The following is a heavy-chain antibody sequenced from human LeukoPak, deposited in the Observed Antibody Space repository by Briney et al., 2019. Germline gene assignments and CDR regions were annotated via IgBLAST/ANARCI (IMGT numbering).Heavy chain of an antibody. CDR3: ARDGDCSSDSCYFDY. D-gene: IGHD2-2*01. Sequence: SETLSLTCTVSGGSISSYYWSWIRQHPGKGLEWIGYIYYSGITYYNPSLKSRVTISADTSKNQFSLNLSSVTAADTAVYYCARDGDCSSDSCYFDYWGQGILVTVSS. CDR1: GGSISSYY. J-gene: IGHJ4*02. CDR2: IYYSGIT. V-gene: IGHV4-59*12.